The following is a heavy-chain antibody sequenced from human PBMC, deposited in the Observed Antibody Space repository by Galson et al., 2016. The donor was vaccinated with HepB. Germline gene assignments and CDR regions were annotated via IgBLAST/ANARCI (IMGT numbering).Heavy chain of an antibody. D-gene: IGHD3-10*01. CDR1: GGSISTDSYS. Sequence: SETLSLTCTVSGGSISTDSYSWAWIRQPPGKGLEWIGSILYSGNTYYNASLKSRLSISVDTSQSQFSLNLRSVTAADTAIYYCARHLRGGSSYFDYWGQGTLVTVSS. V-gene: IGHV4-39*01. CDR2: ILYSGNT. J-gene: IGHJ4*02. CDR3: ARHLRGGSSYFDY.